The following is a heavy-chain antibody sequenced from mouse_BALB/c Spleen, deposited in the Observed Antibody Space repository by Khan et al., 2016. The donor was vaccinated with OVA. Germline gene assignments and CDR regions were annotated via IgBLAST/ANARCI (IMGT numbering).Heavy chain of an antibody. Sequence: EVQLQESGPGLVKPSQSLSLTCTVTGYSITSNYAWNWIRQFPGNKLEWMGYISYSGSTSYNQSLKSRISITRDTSKNQFFLQLSSVTTEDTATYYWARGNYYGYAMDYWGQGTSVTVSS. CDR2: ISYSGST. CDR1: GYSITSNYA. D-gene: IGHD1-1*01. J-gene: IGHJ4*01. V-gene: IGHV3-2*02. CDR3: ARGNYYGYAMDY.